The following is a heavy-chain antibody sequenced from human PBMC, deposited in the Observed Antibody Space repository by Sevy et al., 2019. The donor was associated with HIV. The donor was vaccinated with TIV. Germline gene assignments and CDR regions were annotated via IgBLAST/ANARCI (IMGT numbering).Heavy chain of an antibody. V-gene: IGHV1-69*13. CDR1: GGTFSSYA. J-gene: IGHJ6*02. D-gene: IGHD3-3*01. CDR2: IIPIFGTA. CDR3: ASSTTIFGVVIVPHYYYGMDV. Sequence: ASVKVSCKASGGTFSSYAISWVRQAPGQGLEWMGGIIPIFGTANYAQKFQGRVTITADESTSTAYMELGSLRSEDTARYYCASSTTIFGVVIVPHYYYGMDVWGQGTTVTVSS.